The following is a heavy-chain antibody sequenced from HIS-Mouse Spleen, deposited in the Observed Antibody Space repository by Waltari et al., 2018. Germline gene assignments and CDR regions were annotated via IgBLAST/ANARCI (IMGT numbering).Heavy chain of an antibody. Sequence: AMHWVRQAPGKGLEWVAVISYDGSNKYYADSVKGRFTISRDNSKNTLYLQMNSLRAEDTAVYYCARHQNGDCSSTSCYFDAFDIWGQGTMVTVSS. D-gene: IGHD2-2*01. CDR3: ARHQNGDCSSTSCYFDAFDI. J-gene: IGHJ3*02. V-gene: IGHV3-30*04. CDR1: A. CDR2: ISYDGSNK.